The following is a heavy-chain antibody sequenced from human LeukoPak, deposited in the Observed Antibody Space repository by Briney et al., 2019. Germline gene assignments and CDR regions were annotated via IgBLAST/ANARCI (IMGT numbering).Heavy chain of an antibody. V-gene: IGHV1-18*01. Sequence: ASVKVSCKASGYTFTSYGISWVRQAPGQGLEWMGWISAYNGNTNYAQKLQGRVTMTTDTSTSTAYMELSSLRSEDTAVYYCARKGSVAGPQGDYYYYYYMDVWGKGTTVTISS. CDR2: ISAYNGNT. D-gene: IGHD6-19*01. CDR1: GYTFTSYG. J-gene: IGHJ6*03. CDR3: ARKGSVAGPQGDYYYYYYMDV.